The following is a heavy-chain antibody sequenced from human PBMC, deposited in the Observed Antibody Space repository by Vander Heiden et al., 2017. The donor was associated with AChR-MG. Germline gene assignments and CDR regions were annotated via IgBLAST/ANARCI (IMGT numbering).Heavy chain of an antibody. CDR3: AREGSGWYSFDY. CDR1: GFPFSSYS. D-gene: IGHD6-19*01. V-gene: IGHV3-48*02. Sequence: EVQLVESGGDLVQPGGSLRLSCAASGFPFSSYSINWVRQAPGKGLEWVSYINSRSSTKYYADSVKGRFTVSRDNAKSSLYLQMNSLRDEDTAVYYCAREGSGWYSFDYWGQGTLVTVSS. J-gene: IGHJ4*02. CDR2: INSRSSTK.